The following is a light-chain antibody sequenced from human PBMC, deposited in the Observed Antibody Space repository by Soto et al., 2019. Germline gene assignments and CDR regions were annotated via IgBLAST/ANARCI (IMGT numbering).Light chain of an antibody. J-gene: IGKJ3*01. Sequence: EIVLTQSPATLSLSPGERATLSCRASQSISSYLAWYQQKPGQAPRLLIYDASNRATGIPARFSGSGSGTDFTITISSLEPEDFAVYYCHQRSNWPPFTFGPGTKVEIK. CDR2: DAS. CDR3: HQRSNWPPFT. V-gene: IGKV3-11*01. CDR1: QSISSY.